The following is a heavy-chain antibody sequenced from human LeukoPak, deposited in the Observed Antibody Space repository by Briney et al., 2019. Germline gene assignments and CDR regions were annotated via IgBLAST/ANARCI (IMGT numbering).Heavy chain of an antibody. J-gene: IGHJ6*04. Sequence: PSETLSLTCAVYGGSFSGYYWSWIRQPPGKGLEGSGEIIHSGSTNYNPSLKSRVTISVDTSKNQFSLKLSSVTAADTAVYYCARTRITMVRGVSKLNYYGMDVWGKGTTVTVSS. CDR1: GGSFSGYY. V-gene: IGHV4-34*12. D-gene: IGHD3-10*01. CDR3: ARTRITMVRGVSKLNYYGMDV. CDR2: IIHSGST.